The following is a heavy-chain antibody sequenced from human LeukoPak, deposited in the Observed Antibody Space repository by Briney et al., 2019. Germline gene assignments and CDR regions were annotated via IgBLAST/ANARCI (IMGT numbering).Heavy chain of an antibody. CDR1: GFTFSSYW. CDR2: INSDGSST. Sequence: GGSLRLSCAASGFTFSSYWMHWVRHAPGKGLVWVSRINSDGSSTSYADSVKGRFTISRDNAKNTLYLQMNSLRAEDTAVYYCARDFKRARYSATGYSFDYWGQGTLVTVSS. D-gene: IGHD5-12*01. CDR3: ARDFKRARYSATGYSFDY. V-gene: IGHV3-74*01. J-gene: IGHJ4*02.